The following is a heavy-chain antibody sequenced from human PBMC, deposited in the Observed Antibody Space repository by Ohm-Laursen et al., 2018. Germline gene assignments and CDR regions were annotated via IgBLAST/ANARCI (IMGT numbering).Heavy chain of an antibody. V-gene: IGHV4-34*01. CDR1: GFTFRWYA. Sequence: LRLSCAASGFTFRWYAMSWFRQSPGKGLEWVGEINHRRTSNYNPSLKSRVTILLDTSNNQFSLRLTSVTAADSAVYYCARTPILTGYSDYWGQGTLVTVSS. D-gene: IGHD3-9*01. J-gene: IGHJ4*02. CDR3: ARTPILTGYSDY. CDR2: INHRRTS.